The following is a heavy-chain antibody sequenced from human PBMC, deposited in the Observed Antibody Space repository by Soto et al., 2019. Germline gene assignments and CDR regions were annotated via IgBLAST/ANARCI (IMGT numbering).Heavy chain of an antibody. CDR2: INGDGTIT. Sequence: PGGSLRLSCAASGFTFSSYAISWVRQAPGKGLEWVSRINGDGTITSYADSVKGRFTISRDNAKKTLYLQMNSLRAEDTATYYCARNAAGGMDVWGQGTPVTVSS. CDR1: GFTFSSYA. V-gene: IGHV3-74*01. J-gene: IGHJ6*02. D-gene: IGHD2-2*01. CDR3: ARNAAGGMDV.